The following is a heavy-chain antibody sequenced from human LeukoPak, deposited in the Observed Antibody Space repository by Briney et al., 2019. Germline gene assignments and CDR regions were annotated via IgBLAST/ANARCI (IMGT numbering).Heavy chain of an antibody. D-gene: IGHD3-9*01. Sequence: PSETLSLTCTVSGGSISRYYWSWIRQPPGKRLEWIGYIYYSGSTNYNPSLKSRVTISVDTPKNQFSLNLSSVTAADTAMYYCARHDDILTGYPLDYWGQGTLVTVSS. CDR1: GGSISRYY. CDR3: ARHDDILTGYPLDY. CDR2: IYYSGST. J-gene: IGHJ4*02. V-gene: IGHV4-59*08.